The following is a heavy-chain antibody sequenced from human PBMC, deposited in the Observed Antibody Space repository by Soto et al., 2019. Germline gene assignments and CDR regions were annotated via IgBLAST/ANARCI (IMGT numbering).Heavy chain of an antibody. CDR1: GFTFSGSA. CDR3: TRIFGDEGYYCDV. V-gene: IGHV3-73*02. CDR2: IRSKTNTYAT. D-gene: IGHD3-3*02. Sequence: EVQLVESGGGLVQPGGSLELSCEASGFTFSGSAMHWVRQASGKGLEWVGRIRSKTNTYATAYAASVKGRFTISRDDSKTTAYLQMNSLKTEDSAVYYCTRIFGDEGYYCDVWGRGTLVTVSS. J-gene: IGHJ2*01.